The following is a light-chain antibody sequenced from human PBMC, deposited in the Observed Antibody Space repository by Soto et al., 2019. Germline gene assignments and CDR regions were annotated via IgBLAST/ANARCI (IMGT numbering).Light chain of an antibody. CDR2: DAS. V-gene: IGKV1-5*01. J-gene: IGKJ4*01. CDR1: QSISFW. Sequence: DIQMTQSPSTLSASVGDRVTITCRASQSISFWLAWYQQKPGSAPNLLIYDASTVGGVVQAIFSGSGAGTDFTPTISNPQPDDFASYYCQQYNSCPLTFGGGTRVEIK. CDR3: QQYNSCPLT.